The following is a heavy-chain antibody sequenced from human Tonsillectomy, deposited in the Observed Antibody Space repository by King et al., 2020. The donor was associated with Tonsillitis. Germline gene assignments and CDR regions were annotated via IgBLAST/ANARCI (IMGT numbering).Heavy chain of an antibody. CDR3: ARDARIAVAGTGMFDP. D-gene: IGHD6-19*01. CDR2: INPNSGGT. V-gene: IGHV1-2*02. J-gene: IGHJ5*02. Sequence: VQLVESGAEVKKPGASVKVSCKASGYTFTGYYMHWVRQAPGQGLEWMGWINPNSGGTNYAQKFQGRVTMTRDTSISTAYMALSRLRSDDTAVYYCARDARIAVAGTGMFDPWAREPWSPSPQ. CDR1: GYTFTGYY.